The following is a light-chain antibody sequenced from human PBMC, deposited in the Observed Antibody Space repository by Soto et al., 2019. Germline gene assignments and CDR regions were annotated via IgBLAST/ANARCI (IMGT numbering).Light chain of an antibody. Sequence: DIPMTQSPSSLSASVGDRVTITCRASQSISNFLNWYQQKPGKAPNLLIYAASSLRSGVPTRFSGSGSGTDFTLTISSLQPEDFATYYCQQSYSTPLTFGAGTKVDIK. CDR2: AAS. J-gene: IGKJ4*01. V-gene: IGKV1-39*01. CDR1: QSISNF. CDR3: QQSYSTPLT.